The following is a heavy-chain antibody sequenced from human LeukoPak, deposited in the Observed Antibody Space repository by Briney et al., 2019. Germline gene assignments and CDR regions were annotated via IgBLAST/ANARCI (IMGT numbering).Heavy chain of an antibody. D-gene: IGHD4-17*01. V-gene: IGHV3-33*01. CDR3: AREHLYGMGAFDI. J-gene: IGHJ3*02. CDR2: IWYDGSNK. CDR1: GFTFSSYG. Sequence: GGSLRLSCAASGFTFSSYGMHWVRQAPGKGLEWVAVIWYDGSNKYYADSVKGRFTISRDNSKNTLYLQMNSLRAEDTAVYYCAREHLYGMGAFDIWGQGTMVTVSS.